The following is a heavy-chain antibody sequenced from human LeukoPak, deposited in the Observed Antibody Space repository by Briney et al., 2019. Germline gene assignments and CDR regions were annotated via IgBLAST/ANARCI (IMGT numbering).Heavy chain of an antibody. J-gene: IGHJ4*02. CDR2: INPNSGGT. D-gene: IGHD3-9*01. CDR1: GYTFTGYY. V-gene: IGHV1-2*06. Sequence: ASVKVSCKASGYTFTGYYMHWVRQAPGQGLEWVGRINPNSGGTNYAQKFQGRVTMTRDTSISTAYMELSRLRSDDTAVYYCARVLDVLRYFDSLDYWGQGTLVTVSS. CDR3: ARVLDVLRYFDSLDY.